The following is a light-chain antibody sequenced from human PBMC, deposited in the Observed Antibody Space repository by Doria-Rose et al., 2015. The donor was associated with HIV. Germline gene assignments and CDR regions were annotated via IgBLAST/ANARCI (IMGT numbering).Light chain of an antibody. Sequence: DIRLTQSPESLGMSLGERATLNCKSNQSLLYTSKNYLAWYRQKPGQPPKLLIYCASTRQSGVPARFSGSGSGTDFTLTISSLEAEDVAVYYCQQYYDTPSFGPGTTVDIK. V-gene: IGKV4-1*01. CDR3: QQYYDTPS. CDR2: CAS. CDR1: QSLLYTSKNY. J-gene: IGKJ3*01.